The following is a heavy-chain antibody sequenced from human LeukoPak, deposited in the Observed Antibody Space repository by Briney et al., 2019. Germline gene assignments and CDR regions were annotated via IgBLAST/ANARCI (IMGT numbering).Heavy chain of an antibody. D-gene: IGHD3-22*01. Sequence: GGSLRLSCAASGFTFSSYSMNWVRQAPGKGLEWVSYISSISSSSTYYAASVKGRFTISRDNAKNSLYLQMSSLRAEDTAVYYCARDFHRYYYDSSGYNAFDIWGQGTMVTVSS. CDR2: ISSISSSST. CDR1: GFTFSSYS. J-gene: IGHJ3*02. CDR3: ARDFHRYYYDSSGYNAFDI. V-gene: IGHV3-48*04.